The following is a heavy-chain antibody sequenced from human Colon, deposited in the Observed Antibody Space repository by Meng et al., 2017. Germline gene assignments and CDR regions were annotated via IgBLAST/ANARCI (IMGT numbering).Heavy chain of an antibody. Sequence: QLQLHESGPGLVKPTGTLSLTFAVSGGAINSSNWWLWVRQPPGKGLEWLGEIYHGGNTNYNPSLKSRVTLSLDKSKNQFSLRLTSVTAADTAMYYCSRGVVAGAMVWFDPWGPGTLVTVSS. D-gene: IGHD2-2*01. J-gene: IGHJ5*02. CDR3: SRGVVAGAMVWFDP. CDR2: IYHGGNT. V-gene: IGHV4-4*02. CDR1: GGAINSSNW.